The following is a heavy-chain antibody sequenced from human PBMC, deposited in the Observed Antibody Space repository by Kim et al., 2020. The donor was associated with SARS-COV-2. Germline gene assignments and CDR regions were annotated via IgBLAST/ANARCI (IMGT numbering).Heavy chain of an antibody. CDR3: AKDKSTYYYYYGMDV. J-gene: IGHJ6*02. D-gene: IGHD4-4*01. V-gene: IGHV3-23*01. Sequence: DSVKGRFTISRDNSKNTLYLLMNSLRAEDTAIYYCAKDKSTYYYYYGMDVWGQGTTVTVSS.